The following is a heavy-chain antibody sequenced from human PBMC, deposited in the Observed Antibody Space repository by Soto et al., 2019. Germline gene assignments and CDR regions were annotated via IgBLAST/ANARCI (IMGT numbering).Heavy chain of an antibody. Sequence: GSLRLSCAASGFTFSSYAMSWVRQAPGKGLEWVSASSGSGGSTYYADSVKGRFTISRDNSKNTLYLQMNSLRAEDTAVYYCAKVGRLVGAAPWGQGTLVTVSS. J-gene: IGHJ5*02. CDR2: SSGSGGST. CDR1: GFTFSSYA. CDR3: AKVGRLVGAAP. V-gene: IGHV3-23*01. D-gene: IGHD1-26*01.